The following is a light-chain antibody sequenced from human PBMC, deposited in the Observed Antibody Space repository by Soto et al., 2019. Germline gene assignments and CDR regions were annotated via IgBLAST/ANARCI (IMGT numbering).Light chain of an antibody. CDR3: CSYTTSSTLV. J-gene: IGLJ1*01. CDR1: SSDIGTYNH. Sequence: QSVLTQPASVSGSPGQSIAISCAGTSSDIGTYNHVSWYQQHPGKAPQLIIYDDINRPSGLSSRFPGSKSGNTASLTISGLQAEDEADYFCCSYTTSSTLVCGTGTKVTVL. V-gene: IGLV2-14*01. CDR2: DDI.